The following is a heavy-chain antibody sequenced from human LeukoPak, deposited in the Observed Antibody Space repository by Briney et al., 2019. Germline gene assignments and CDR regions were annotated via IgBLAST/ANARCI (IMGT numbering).Heavy chain of an antibody. V-gene: IGHV3-30-3*01. D-gene: IGHD2-2*01. CDR3: ARDQGKYQLLFPH. J-gene: IGHJ4*02. CDR1: GFTFSSYA. CDR2: ILYDGSNK. Sequence: PGRSLRLSCAASGFTFSSYAMHWVRQAPGKGLEWVAVILYDGSNKYYADSVKGRFTISRDNSKNTLYLQMNSLRAEDTAVYYCARDQGKYQLLFPHWGQGTLVTVSS.